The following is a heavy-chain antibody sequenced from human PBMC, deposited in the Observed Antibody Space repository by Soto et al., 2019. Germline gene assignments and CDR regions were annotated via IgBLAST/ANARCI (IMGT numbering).Heavy chain of an antibody. CDR3: ARRLFTTLLVY. V-gene: IGHV3-53*01. J-gene: IGHJ4*02. CDR2: TYSGGSP. D-gene: IGHD2-21*01. Sequence: FLRLSCAASGFTVSSNYMSWVRQAPGKGLEWASVTYSGGSPYYADSVKGRFTISRDNSKNTLYLQMISLRAEDTAVYYGARRLFTTLLVYLDQETLLAVST. CDR1: GFTVSSNY.